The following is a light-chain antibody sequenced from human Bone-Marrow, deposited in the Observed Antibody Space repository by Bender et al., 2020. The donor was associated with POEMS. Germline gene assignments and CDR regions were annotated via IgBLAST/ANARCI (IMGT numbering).Light chain of an antibody. CDR1: SSNIGNHG. CDR3: SAWDDSLSGWV. CDR2: YDD. J-gene: IGLJ3*02. V-gene: IGLV1-36*01. Sequence: QSVVTQPPSLSEAPRQRVTISCSGSSSNIGNHGVNWYQQLPGEAPKLLIYYDDLLPPGVSDRFSASKSGTSASLAISELQSEDEALYYCSAWDDSLSGWVFGGWTKVSVL.